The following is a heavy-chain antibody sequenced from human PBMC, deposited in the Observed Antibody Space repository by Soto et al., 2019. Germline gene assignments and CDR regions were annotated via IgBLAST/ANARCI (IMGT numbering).Heavy chain of an antibody. CDR3: AGGDPVTTGNFAY. V-gene: IGHV3-53*01. D-gene: IGHD4-17*01. CDR1: GFTVSSNY. Sequence: GGSLRLSCAVSGFTVSSNYMNWVRQAPGKGLEWVSIIYSGGSAFYADSVKGRFTISRDNSKNTLYLQMSSLRAEDTAVYYCAGGDPVTTGNFAYWSQGSLVTVSS. J-gene: IGHJ4*01. CDR2: IYSGGSA.